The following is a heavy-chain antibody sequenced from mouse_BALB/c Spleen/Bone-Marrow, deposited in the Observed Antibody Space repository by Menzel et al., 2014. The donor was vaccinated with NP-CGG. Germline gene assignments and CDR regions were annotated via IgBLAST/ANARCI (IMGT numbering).Heavy chain of an antibody. CDR2: IIPHNDDT. D-gene: IGHD2-4*01. CDR1: GFTFTSYV. J-gene: IGHJ4*01. V-gene: IGHV1-14*01. CDR3: ARHYYDYDGAMDF. Sequence: VQLQQSGPELVKPGASVKMSCKASGFTFTSYVMHWVKQKPGQGLEWIGYIIPHNDDTNYNEKFKGKATLTSDKSSSTAYMELSSLSSEDSAVYYCARHYYDYDGAMDFWGQGTSVTVSS.